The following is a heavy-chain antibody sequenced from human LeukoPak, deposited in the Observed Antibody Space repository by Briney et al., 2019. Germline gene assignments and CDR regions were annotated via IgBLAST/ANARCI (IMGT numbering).Heavy chain of an antibody. V-gene: IGHV3-23*01. Sequence: GGSLRLSCAASGFTFSSHAMSCVRQAPGKGLEWVSAISGSGGSTYYAASVKGRFPISRDNSKNTLYLQMNSLRAEDTAVYYCAKDLRPLYCSGGSCYSGFDYWGQGTLVTVSS. CDR2: ISGSGGST. CDR3: AKDLRPLYCSGGSCYSGFDY. D-gene: IGHD2-15*01. J-gene: IGHJ4*02. CDR1: GFTFSSHA.